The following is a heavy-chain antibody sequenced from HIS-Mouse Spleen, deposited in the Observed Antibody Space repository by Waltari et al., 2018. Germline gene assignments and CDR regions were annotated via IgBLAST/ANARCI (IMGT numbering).Heavy chain of an antibody. D-gene: IGHD6-13*01. J-gene: IGHJ2*01. CDR3: AREIPYSSSWYDWYFDL. V-gene: IGHV4-39*07. CDR1: GGSISSSSYY. CDR2: IYYSGST. Sequence: QLQLQESGPGLVKPSETLSLTCTVSGGSISSSSYYWGWIRQPPGKGLEWIWSIYYSGSTYYQPSLKSRVTISVDTSKNQFSLKLSSVTAADTAVYYCAREIPYSSSWYDWYFDLWGRGTLVTVSS.